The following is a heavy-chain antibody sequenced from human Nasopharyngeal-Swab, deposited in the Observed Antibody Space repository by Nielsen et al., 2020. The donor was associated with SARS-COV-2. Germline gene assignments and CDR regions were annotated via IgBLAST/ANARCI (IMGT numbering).Heavy chain of an antibody. V-gene: IGHV3-15*01. CDR2: IKSKTDGGTT. CDR3: TTAPEVVPAANYYYGMDV. Sequence: ETLSLTCAASGFTFSNAWMSWVRQAPGKGLEWVGRIKSKTDGGTTDYAAPVKGRFTISRDDSKNTLYLQMNSLKTEDTAVYYCTTAPEVVPAANYYYGMDVWGQGTTVTVSS. D-gene: IGHD2-2*01. CDR1: GFTFSNAW. J-gene: IGHJ6*02.